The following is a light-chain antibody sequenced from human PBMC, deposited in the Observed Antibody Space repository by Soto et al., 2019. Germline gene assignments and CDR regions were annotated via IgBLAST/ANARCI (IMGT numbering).Light chain of an antibody. V-gene: IGLV1-40*01. CDR3: QSYDSSLSDWV. CDR2: DNT. J-gene: IGLJ3*02. Sequence: QSVLTQPPSVSGAPGQRVTISCTGSSSNIGAGYDVHWYQQLPGTAPKLLIFDNTSRPSGVPDRFSGSKSGTSASLAITGLQAEDEADYYCQSYDSSLSDWVFGGGTKVTVL. CDR1: SSNIGAGYD.